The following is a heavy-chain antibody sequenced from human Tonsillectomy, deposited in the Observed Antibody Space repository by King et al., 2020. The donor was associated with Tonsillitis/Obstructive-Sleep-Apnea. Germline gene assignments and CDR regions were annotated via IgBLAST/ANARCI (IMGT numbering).Heavy chain of an antibody. CDR1: GGSISSSSYY. CDR2: IYYSGRT. J-gene: IGHJ4*02. CDR3: ARQIVVVVTASRTYAFDY. D-gene: IGHD2-21*02. Sequence: LQLQESGPGLVKPSETLSLTCTVSGGSISSSSYYWGWIRQPPGKGLEWIGSIYYSGRTYYNPSLKSRVTISVDTSKNQFSLKLSSVTAADTAVYYCARQIVVVVTASRTYAFDYWGQGTLVTVSS. V-gene: IGHV4-39*01.